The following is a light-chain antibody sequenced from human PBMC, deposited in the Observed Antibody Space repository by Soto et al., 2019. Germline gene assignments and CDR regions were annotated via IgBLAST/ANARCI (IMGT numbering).Light chain of an antibody. CDR2: EVN. Sequence: QSALTQPPSASGSPGQSVTISCTGSSSDVGGYNYVSWYQHHPGKAPKLMIYEVNKRPSGVPDRLSGSKSGNTASLTVSGLRAEDEAYYYCSSYAGSNNLVFGGGTKLTV. J-gene: IGLJ2*01. V-gene: IGLV2-8*01. CDR1: SSDVGGYNY. CDR3: SSYAGSNNLV.